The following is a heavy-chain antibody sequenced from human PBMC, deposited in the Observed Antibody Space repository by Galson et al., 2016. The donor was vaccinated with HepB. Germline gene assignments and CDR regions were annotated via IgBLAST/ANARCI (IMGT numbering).Heavy chain of an antibody. CDR2: SRNKADSYRT. J-gene: IGHJ4*02. Sequence: AASGFTFSRYAMNWVRQAPGKGLEWVGRSRNKADSYRTQYAASVKGRFIITSDDSRNSLYVQLNSLTTEDTAVYYCARLHYDSSIFHPFDCWGQGTLVTVSS. V-gene: IGHV3-72*01. CDR1: GFTFSRYA. CDR3: ARLHYDSSIFHPFDC. D-gene: IGHD3-22*01.